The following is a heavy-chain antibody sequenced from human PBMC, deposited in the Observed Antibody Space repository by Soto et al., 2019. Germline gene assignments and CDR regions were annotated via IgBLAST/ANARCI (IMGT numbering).Heavy chain of an antibody. J-gene: IGHJ4*02. V-gene: IGHV3-23*01. CDR2: ITGNAANT. CDR3: AKAARDCGGDCYSSYFDS. Sequence: PGGSLRLSCSASRFTFGGYAMSWVRQAPGKGLGWVSGITGNAANTVYADSVKGRFTISRDNSKNALYLQLNSLRAEDTAVYFCAKAARDCGGDCYSSYFDSWGQGALVTVSS. D-gene: IGHD2-21*02. CDR1: RFTFGGYA.